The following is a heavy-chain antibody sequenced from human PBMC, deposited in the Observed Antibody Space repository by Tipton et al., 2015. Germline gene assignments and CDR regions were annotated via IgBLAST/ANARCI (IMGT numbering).Heavy chain of an antibody. Sequence: QLVQSGPEVKNPGSSVKVSCKASGGTFSSYAINWVRQAPGQGLEWMGGIIPMFGSAIYAQKFQGRVTITADKSTSTAYMELSSLRSEDTAVYYCARSSLRGSPTFDFWGQGTLVTVSS. CDR1: GGTFSSYA. V-gene: IGHV1-69*06. CDR3: ARSSLRGSPTFDF. J-gene: IGHJ4*02. CDR2: IIPMFGSA. D-gene: IGHD1-26*01.